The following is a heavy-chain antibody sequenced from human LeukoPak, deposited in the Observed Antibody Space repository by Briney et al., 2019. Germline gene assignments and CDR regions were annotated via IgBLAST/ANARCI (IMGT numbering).Heavy chain of an antibody. V-gene: IGHV4-30-4*08. CDR2: IHYSGST. J-gene: IGHJ4*02. Sequence: PSETLSLTCTVSGGSISSGDYYWSWIRQPPGKGLEWIGYIHYSGSTYYNPSLKSRVTISVDTSKNQFSLKLSSVTAADTAVYYCARVSYYDSSGYSGFDYWGQGTLVTVSS. D-gene: IGHD3-22*01. CDR1: GGSISSGDYY. CDR3: ARVSYYDSSGYSGFDY.